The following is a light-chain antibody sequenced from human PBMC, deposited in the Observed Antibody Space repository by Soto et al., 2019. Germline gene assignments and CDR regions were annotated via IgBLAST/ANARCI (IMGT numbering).Light chain of an antibody. V-gene: IGLV3-21*02. CDR3: QVWDSSGDLGV. Sequence: SNELTQPPSVSGAPGQTARITCGGNNIGSKSVNWYQQKPGQAPVLVVYDDSDRPSGIPERFSGSNSGSTATLTISRVEAGDEADYYCQVWDSSGDLGVFGGGTKLTVL. CDR2: DDS. J-gene: IGLJ3*02. CDR1: NIGSKS.